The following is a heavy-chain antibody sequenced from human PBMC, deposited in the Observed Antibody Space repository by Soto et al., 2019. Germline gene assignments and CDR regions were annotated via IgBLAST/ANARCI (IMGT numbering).Heavy chain of an antibody. CDR3: TTGSVEGV. CDR1: GLTFSNAW. D-gene: IGHD2-15*01. V-gene: IGHV3-15*07. J-gene: IGHJ6*02. CDR2: IKTSADGGAT. Sequence: GGSLRLSCAASGLTFSNAWINWVRQAPREGLEWVGRIKTSADGGATDYAAPVQGRFTISRDDSKNALYLHMNSLKTEDTAVYYCTTGSVEGVWGQGTTVTVSS.